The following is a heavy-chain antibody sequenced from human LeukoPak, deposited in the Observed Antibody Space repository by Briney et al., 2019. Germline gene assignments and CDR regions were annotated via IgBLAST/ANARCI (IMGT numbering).Heavy chain of an antibody. V-gene: IGHV3-23*01. D-gene: IGHD6-13*01. Sequence: GGSRRLSCAASGFTFSSYAMSWVRQAPGKGLEWVSAISGSGGSTYYADSVKGRFTISRDNSKNTLYLQMNSLRAEDTAVYYCAKVKPRPRIAAAGTGVDYWGQGTLVTVSS. J-gene: IGHJ4*02. CDR2: ISGSGGST. CDR1: GFTFSSYA. CDR3: AKVKPRPRIAAAGTGVDY.